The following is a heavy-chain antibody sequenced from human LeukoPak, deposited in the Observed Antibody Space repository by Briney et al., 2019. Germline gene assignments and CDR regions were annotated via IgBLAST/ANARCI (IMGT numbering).Heavy chain of an antibody. J-gene: IGHJ4*02. CDR1: GFTFSSFG. V-gene: IGHV3-33*06. Sequence: GRSLRLSCVVSGFTFSSFGMHWVRQAPGKGLEWVAIIWYDGSNKYYADSVKGRFTISRDNSKNTLYLQMNSLRAEDTAVYYCAKDGREWPRSLDYWGQGTLVTVSS. CDR3: AKDGREWPRSLDY. CDR2: IWYDGSNK. D-gene: IGHD5-12*01.